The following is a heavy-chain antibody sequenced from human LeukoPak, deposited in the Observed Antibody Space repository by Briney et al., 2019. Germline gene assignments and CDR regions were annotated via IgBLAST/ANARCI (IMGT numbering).Heavy chain of an antibody. V-gene: IGHV3-7*01. CDR2: IKQDGSHK. Sequence: PGGSLRLSYAASGFRLSTYWMSWVRQAPGKGLEWVANIKQDGSHKNYVDSVKGRFTISRDNAKNSLYLQMNSLRVEDTAIYYCARETPDSSGWDWGQGTLVTVSS. D-gene: IGHD6-19*01. J-gene: IGHJ4*02. CDR3: ARETPDSSGWD. CDR1: GFRLSTYW.